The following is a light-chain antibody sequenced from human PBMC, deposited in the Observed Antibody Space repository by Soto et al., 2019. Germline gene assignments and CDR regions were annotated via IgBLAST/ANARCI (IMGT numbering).Light chain of an antibody. CDR3: QQYGSSLFT. V-gene: IGKV3-20*01. CDR1: QSIDNNH. J-gene: IGKJ5*01. CDR2: GTS. Sequence: EIVLTQSPGTLSLSPGERVTLSCRASQSIDNNHLAWYQQKPGQAPRLLIHGTSNRATGIPDRFSGSGSGTDFTLTFSRLEPEDFAVYYCQQYGSSLFTFGQGTRLEIK.